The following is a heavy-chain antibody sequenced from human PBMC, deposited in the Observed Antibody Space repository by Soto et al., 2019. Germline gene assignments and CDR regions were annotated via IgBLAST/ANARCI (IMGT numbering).Heavy chain of an antibody. D-gene: IGHD3-3*01. V-gene: IGHV1-3*01. CDR2: INAGNGHT. CDR1: GYTFNTYA. J-gene: IGHJ4*02. CDR3: TIFGVVIPQLAYY. Sequence: ASVKVSCKASGYTFNTYAMHWVRQAPGQRLEWTGWINAGNGHTEYLQKFQGRVTITRDISASTAYMELSSLRSEDTAVYYCTIFGVVIPQLAYYWGQGTLVTVSS.